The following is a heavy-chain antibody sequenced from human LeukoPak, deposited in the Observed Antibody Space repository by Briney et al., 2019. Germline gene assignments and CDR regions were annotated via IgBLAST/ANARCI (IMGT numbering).Heavy chain of an antibody. CDR1: GFTFSSYG. D-gene: IGHD6-13*01. Sequence: GRSLRLSCAASGFTFSSYGMHWVRQAPGKGLEGVAVISYDGSNKYYADSVKGRFTISRDNSKNTLYLQMNSLRAEDTAVYYCAKDKGSWSYYYYGMDVWGQGTTVTVSS. CDR3: AKDKGSWSYYYYGMDV. CDR2: ISYDGSNK. V-gene: IGHV3-30*18. J-gene: IGHJ6*02.